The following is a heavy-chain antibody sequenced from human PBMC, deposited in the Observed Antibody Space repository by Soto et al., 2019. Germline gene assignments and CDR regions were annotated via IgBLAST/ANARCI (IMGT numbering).Heavy chain of an antibody. CDR1: GGSISSYY. CDR3: AKNLPRTGRFDY. J-gene: IGHJ4*02. Sequence: SETLSLTCTVSGGSISSYYWSWIRQPAGKGLEWIGRIYTSGSTNYNPSLKSRVTMSVDTSKNQFSLQMSSVTAADTAVYYCAKNLPRTGRFDYWGQGSLVTVSS. V-gene: IGHV4-4*07. CDR2: IYTSGST.